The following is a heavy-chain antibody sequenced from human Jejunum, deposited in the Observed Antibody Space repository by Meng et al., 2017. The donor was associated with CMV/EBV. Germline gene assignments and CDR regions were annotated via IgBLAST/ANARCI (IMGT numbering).Heavy chain of an antibody. D-gene: IGHD6-6*01. J-gene: IGHJ6*02. CDR2: ISSDGTEK. CDR1: FTFSSYG. V-gene: IGHV3-30*04. Sequence: FTFSSYGMHGVRQAPGKGLEWVAVISSDGTEKYDADSVKGRFTISRDNSKNTVYLQMDSLRPEDTAVYYCARDVIAANYYQYGMDVWGQGTTVTVSS. CDR3: ARDVIAANYYQYGMDV.